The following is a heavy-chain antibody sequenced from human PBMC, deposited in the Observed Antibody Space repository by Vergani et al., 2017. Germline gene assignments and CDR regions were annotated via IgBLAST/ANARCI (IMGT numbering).Heavy chain of an antibody. CDR1: GGSISSGGYY. D-gene: IGHD2-2*01. V-gene: IGHV4-31*03. CDR3: ARDSRGXCSSTSCPRLGYYYYYYGIDV. CDR2: IYYSGST. Sequence: QVQLQESGPGLVKPSQTLSLTCTVSGGSISSGGYYWSWIRQHPGNGLEWIGYIYYSGSTSYNPSLKSRVTISVDTSKNHFSLKLSSVTAADTAGYYCARDSRGXCSSTSCPRLGYYYYYYGIDVGGQGTTVTVSS. J-gene: IGHJ6*02.